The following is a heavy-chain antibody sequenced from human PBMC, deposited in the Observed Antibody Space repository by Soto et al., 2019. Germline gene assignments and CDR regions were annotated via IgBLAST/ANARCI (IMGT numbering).Heavy chain of an antibody. CDR1: GYSFTSYW. CDR3: ARTSAAGKYYYGMDV. Sequence: PGESLKISCKGSGYSFTSYWIGWVRQMPGKGLERMGIIYPGDSDTRYSPSFQGQVTISADKSISTAYLQWSSLKASDTAMYYCARTSAAGKYYYGMDVWGQGTTVTFSS. V-gene: IGHV5-51*01. D-gene: IGHD6-13*01. J-gene: IGHJ6*02. CDR2: IYPGDSDT.